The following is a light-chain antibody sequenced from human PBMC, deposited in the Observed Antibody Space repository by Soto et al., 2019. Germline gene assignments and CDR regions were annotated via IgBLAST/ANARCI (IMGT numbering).Light chain of an antibody. J-gene: IGLJ1*01. Sequence: QSVLTQPPSASGTPGQRVTISCSGSSSNIGSNTVNWYQQLPGTAPKLLIYSNNQRPSGVPDRFSGSKSGTSASLAISGLQSEDEADYYCAAWDDSPNYVLGTGTKVTVL. CDR2: SNN. CDR3: AAWDDSPNYV. V-gene: IGLV1-44*01. CDR1: SSNIGSNT.